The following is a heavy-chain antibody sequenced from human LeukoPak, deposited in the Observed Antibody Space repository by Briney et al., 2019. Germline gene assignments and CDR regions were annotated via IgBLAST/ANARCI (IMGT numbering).Heavy chain of an antibody. J-gene: IGHJ6*04. CDR2: INHSGST. D-gene: IGHD3-16*01. V-gene: IGHV4-34*01. CDR1: GGSFSGYY. CDR3: ARGLLITFGGGYYYYYGMDV. Sequence: SETLSLTCAVYGGSFSGYYWSWIRQPPGKGLEWIGEINHSGSTNYNPSLKSRVTISVDTSKNQFSLKLSSVTAADTAVYYCARGLLITFGGGYYYYYGMDVWGKGTTVTVSS.